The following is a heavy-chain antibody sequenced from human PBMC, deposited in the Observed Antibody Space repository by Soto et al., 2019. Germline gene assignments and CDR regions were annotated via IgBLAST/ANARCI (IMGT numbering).Heavy chain of an antibody. CDR3: ARLTVWWLEPYYFPMDV. CDR1: GFTFSNYA. Sequence: LSLSCAASGFTFSNYAMSWVRQAPGKGLEWVSTISGSDDRIYYADSVKGRFTISRDNSENTLYLQMNSLRVEDTAVYSCARLTVWWLEPYYFPMDVWGQGTTVTVSS. CDR2: ISGSDDRI. J-gene: IGHJ6*02. D-gene: IGHD6-19*01. V-gene: IGHV3-23*01.